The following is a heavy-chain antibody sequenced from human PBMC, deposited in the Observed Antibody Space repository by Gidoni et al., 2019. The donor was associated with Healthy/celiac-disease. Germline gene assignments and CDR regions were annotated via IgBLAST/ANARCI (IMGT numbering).Heavy chain of an antibody. V-gene: IGHV3-53*01. CDR2: IYSGGST. CDR3: ARDLYDDSADGDYYYYYMDV. CDR1: GFTVSRSY. J-gene: IGHJ6*03. D-gene: IGHD4-17*01. Sequence: DVQLVASGGGLIQPGGSLRLSCAASGFTVSRSYISWVRQAPGKGLEWVSVIYSGGSTYYADSVKGRFTISRDNSKNTLYLQMNSLRAEDTAVYYCARDLYDDSADGDYYYYYMDVWGKGTTVTVSS.